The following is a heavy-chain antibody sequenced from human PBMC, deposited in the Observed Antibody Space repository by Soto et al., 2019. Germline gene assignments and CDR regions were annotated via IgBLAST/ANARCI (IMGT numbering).Heavy chain of an antibody. CDR1: GGSFSRYY. CDR2: INHSGST. Sequence: SETLSLTCAVYGGSFSRYYWSWIRLPPGKGLEWIGEINHSGSTNYNPSLKSRVTISVDTSKNQFSLKLSSVTAADTAVYYCARGWAAAGKYYYYGMDVWGQGTTVT. D-gene: IGHD6-13*01. J-gene: IGHJ6*02. V-gene: IGHV4-34*01. CDR3: ARGWAAAGKYYYYGMDV.